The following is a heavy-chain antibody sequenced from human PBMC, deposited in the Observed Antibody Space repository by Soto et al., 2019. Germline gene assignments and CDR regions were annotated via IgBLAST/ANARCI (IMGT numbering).Heavy chain of an antibody. V-gene: IGHV3-74*01. D-gene: IGHD3-10*01. CDR3: TRGPRPISTGTGAY. J-gene: IGHJ4*02. CDR2: IYNDGTYS. Sequence: PGGSLRLPCAASGFIFKMYWMHWVRQSPGKGLVWISRIYNDGTYSDYADSVRGRFTISRDNVNDTLYLQMNNLRAEDSVLYYCTRGPRPISTGTGAYWGQGTQVTVSS. CDR1: GFIFKMYW.